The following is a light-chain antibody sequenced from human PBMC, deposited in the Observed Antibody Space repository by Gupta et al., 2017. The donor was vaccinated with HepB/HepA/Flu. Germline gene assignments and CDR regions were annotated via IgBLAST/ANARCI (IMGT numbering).Light chain of an antibody. J-gene: IGKJ4*01. CDR3: QQYDRAPRA. V-gene: IGKV1-39*01. CDR2: ASS. Sequence: DIQMTHPPSSLSASVGDRVTITCRASQSIRSHLNWYQQKPGKAPKLLIYASSSLKSGVPTRFSGSGSGTDFTLTISSLRPEDFAIYYCQQYDRAPRAFGGGTKVEIK. CDR1: QSIRSH.